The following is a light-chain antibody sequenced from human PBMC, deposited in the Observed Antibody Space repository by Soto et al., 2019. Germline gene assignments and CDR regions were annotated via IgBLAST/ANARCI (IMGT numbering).Light chain of an antibody. V-gene: IGKV3-15*01. CDR3: QQYNNWPAYT. CDR2: GAS. CDR1: LSVSSS. J-gene: IGKJ2*01. Sequence: EIVMTQSPATLSVSPGEGATLSCRASLSVSSSLAWYQQKPGQAPRLLIYGASTRVTGVPARFSGSGSGTEFTLTISSLQSDDFAFYYCQQYNNWPAYTFGQGTKLEIK.